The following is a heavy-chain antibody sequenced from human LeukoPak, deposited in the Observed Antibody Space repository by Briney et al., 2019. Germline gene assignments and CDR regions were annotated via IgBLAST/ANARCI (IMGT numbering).Heavy chain of an antibody. Sequence: GGSPRLSCAASGFTFSSYWMHWVRQAPGKGLVWVSRISTDGSSTNSADSVKGRLTISRDNAKNTLYLQMNSLRAEDTAVYYCVREYSSSSGRAFDMWGQGTVVTVSP. J-gene: IGHJ3*02. CDR2: ISTDGSST. V-gene: IGHV3-74*01. CDR3: VREYSSSSGRAFDM. D-gene: IGHD6-6*01. CDR1: GFTFSSYW.